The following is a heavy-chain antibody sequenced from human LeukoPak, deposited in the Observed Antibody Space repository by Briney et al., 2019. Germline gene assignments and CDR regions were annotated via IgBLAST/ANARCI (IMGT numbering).Heavy chain of an antibody. J-gene: IGHJ4*02. D-gene: IGHD6-19*01. CDR2: INSDGSST. CDR3: ARWGSGWYFDY. CDR1: GFTFSSYW. V-gene: IGHV3-74*01. Sequence: GGSLRLSCAASGFTFSSYWMHWVRQAPGKGLVWVSRINSDGSSTSYADSVKGRLTISRDNAKNTLYLQMNSLRAEDTAVYYCARWGSGWYFDYWGQGTLVTVSS.